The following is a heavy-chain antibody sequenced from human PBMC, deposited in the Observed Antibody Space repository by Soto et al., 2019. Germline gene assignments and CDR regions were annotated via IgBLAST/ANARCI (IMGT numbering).Heavy chain of an antibody. V-gene: IGHV4-34*01. J-gene: IGHJ5*02. CDR1: GGSFSGHY. Sequence: QVPPQQWGAGLLKPSETLSLTCAVYGGSFSGHYWSWIRQPPGKGLEWIGELTHGGSSNYNPALESRATISVDTSQNQFSLKLSSVTAADTAVYYCARGGRRLRQWLNWFDLWGQGTLVTVSS. D-gene: IGHD6-19*01. CDR3: ARGGRRLRQWLNWFDL. CDR2: LTHGGSS.